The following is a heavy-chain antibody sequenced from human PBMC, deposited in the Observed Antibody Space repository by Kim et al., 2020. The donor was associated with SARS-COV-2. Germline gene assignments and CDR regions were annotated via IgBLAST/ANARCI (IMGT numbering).Heavy chain of an antibody. CDR2: IYYSGST. CDR1: GGSISSSSYY. Sequence: SETLSLTCTVSGGSISSSSYYWGWIRQPPGKGLEWIGSIYYSGSTYYNPSLKSRVTISVDTSKNQFSLKLSSVTAADTAVYYCARAPSMVRGLSKVDPWGQGTLVTVSS. V-gene: IGHV4-39*07. D-gene: IGHD3-10*01. CDR3: ARAPSMVRGLSKVDP. J-gene: IGHJ5*02.